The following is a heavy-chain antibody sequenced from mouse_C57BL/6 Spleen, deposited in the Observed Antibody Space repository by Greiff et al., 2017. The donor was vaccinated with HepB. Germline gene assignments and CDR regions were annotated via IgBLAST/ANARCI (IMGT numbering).Heavy chain of an antibody. CDR3: ARGVYYGNYRPSYYFDY. CDR2: INPNYGTT. CDR1: GYSFTDYN. V-gene: IGHV1-39*01. D-gene: IGHD2-1*01. Sequence: EVQLQQSGPELVKPGASVKISCKASGYSFTDYNMNWVKQSNGKSLEWIGVINPNYGTTSYNQKFKGKATLTVDQSSSTAYMQLNSLTSEDSAVYYCARGVYYGNYRPSYYFDYWGQGTTLTVSS. J-gene: IGHJ2*01.